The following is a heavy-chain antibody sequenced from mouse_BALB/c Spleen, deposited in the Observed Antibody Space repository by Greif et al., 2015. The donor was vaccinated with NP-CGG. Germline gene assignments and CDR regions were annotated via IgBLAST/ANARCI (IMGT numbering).Heavy chain of an antibody. CDR2: IWAGGST. CDR3: AREDYGNYWYFDV. V-gene: IGHV2-9*02. Sequence: VQLQESGPGLVAPSQSLSITCTVSGFSLASYGVHWVRQPPGKGLEWLGVIWAGGSTNYNSALMSRLSISKDNSKSQVFLKMNSLQTDDTAMYYCAREDYGNYWYFDVWGAGTTVTVSS. CDR1: GFSLASYG. J-gene: IGHJ1*01. D-gene: IGHD2-1*01.